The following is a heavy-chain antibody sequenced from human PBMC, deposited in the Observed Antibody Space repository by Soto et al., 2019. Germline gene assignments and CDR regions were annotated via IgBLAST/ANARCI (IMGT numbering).Heavy chain of an antibody. J-gene: IGHJ4*02. D-gene: IGHD6-13*01. CDR3: AKHTKGSSWSYFEY. CDR2: ITGSGAVI. CDR1: VFTFTNYA. Sequence: VGSLRLSCASSVFTFTNYAMSWVRHSPGKGLEWVSGITGSGAVISYADSVKGRFTISRDTSQNTLFLQMNSLGAADTAVYYCAKHTKGSSWSYFEYWGQGTLVSVS. V-gene: IGHV3-23*01.